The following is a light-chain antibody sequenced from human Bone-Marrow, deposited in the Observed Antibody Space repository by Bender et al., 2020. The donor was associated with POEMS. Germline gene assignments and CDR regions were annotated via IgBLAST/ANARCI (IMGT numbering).Light chain of an antibody. CDR2: DNS. Sequence: SYVLSQPPSVSVAPGQTATITCGGNRVGTKSVHWYQQKPGQAPVLVVYDNSDRPAGIPERFSASNSGNTATLTISRVEAGDEADYYCQVWDDSSDLFGEGTKLTVL. J-gene: IGLJ2*01. V-gene: IGLV3-21*02. CDR1: RVGTKS. CDR3: QVWDDSSDL.